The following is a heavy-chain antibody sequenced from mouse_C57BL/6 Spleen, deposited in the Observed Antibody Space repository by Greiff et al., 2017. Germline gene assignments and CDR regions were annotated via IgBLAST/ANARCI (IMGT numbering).Heavy chain of an antibody. V-gene: IGHV1-19*01. CDR3: ARFTTVVGPFAY. D-gene: IGHD1-1*01. J-gene: IGHJ3*01. CDR2: INPYNGGT. CDR1: GYTFTDYY. Sequence: VQLQQSGPVLVKPGASVKMSCKASGYTFTDYYMNWVKQSHGKSLEWIGVINPYNGGTSYNQKFKGKATLTVDKSSSTAYMELNSLTSEDSAVYYCARFTTVVGPFAYWGQGTLVTVSA.